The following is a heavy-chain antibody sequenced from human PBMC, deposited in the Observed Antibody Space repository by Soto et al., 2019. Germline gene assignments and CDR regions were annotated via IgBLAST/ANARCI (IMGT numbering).Heavy chain of an antibody. V-gene: IGHV3-53*04. Sequence: GGSLRLSCAASGFTVSSNYMSWVRQAPGKGLEWVSVIYSGGSTYYADSVKGRFTISRHNSKNTLYLQMNSLRAEDTAVYYCARTGYCSGGSCSDYWGQGTLVTVSS. CDR1: GFTVSSNY. CDR2: IYSGGST. D-gene: IGHD2-15*01. J-gene: IGHJ4*02. CDR3: ARTGYCSGGSCSDY.